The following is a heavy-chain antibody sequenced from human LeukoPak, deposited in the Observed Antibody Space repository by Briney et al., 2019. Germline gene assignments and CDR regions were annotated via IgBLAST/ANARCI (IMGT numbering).Heavy chain of an antibody. CDR2: INPSGAGT. Sequence: ASVKVSCKASGYTCTGYYMHWMRQAPGQGLEWMGIINPSGAGTNYAQKFQGVVTLTRDTSARTLYMELSSLRSEDTAVYYCVRSYCGGDCQGRAYYFDYWGQGTLVTVSS. CDR3: VRSYCGGDCQGRAYYFDY. CDR1: GYTCTGYY. D-gene: IGHD2-21*01. J-gene: IGHJ4*02. V-gene: IGHV1-46*01.